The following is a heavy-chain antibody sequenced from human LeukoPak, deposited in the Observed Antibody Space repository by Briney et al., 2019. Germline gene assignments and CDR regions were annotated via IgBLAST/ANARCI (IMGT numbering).Heavy chain of an antibody. J-gene: IGHJ4*02. D-gene: IGHD4-17*01. V-gene: IGHV4-59*01. CDR3: ASYGDYALFDY. Sequence: SSETLSLTCTVSGGSISSYYWNWIRQPPGKGLEWIGFIYYSGSTKYNPSLKSRVTISVDTSKNQFSLKVSSVTAADTAVYYCASYGDYALFDYWGQGTLVTVSS. CDR2: IYYSGST. CDR1: GGSISSYY.